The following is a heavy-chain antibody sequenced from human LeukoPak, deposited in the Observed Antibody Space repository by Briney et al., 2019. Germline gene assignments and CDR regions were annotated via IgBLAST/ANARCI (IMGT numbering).Heavy chain of an antibody. CDR3: ARSHSAYDFAFDI. CDR1: GYSFTTYA. V-gene: IGHV1-3*03. Sequence: ASVKVSCKASGYSFTTYAIHWVRQAPGQRLEWMAWINSGNGDTEYSEEFQGRVTVTRDTSARTVYLELSSLRSEDMALYYCARSHSAYDFAFDIWGQGTMVTVSS. J-gene: IGHJ3*02. D-gene: IGHD5-12*01. CDR2: INSGNGDT.